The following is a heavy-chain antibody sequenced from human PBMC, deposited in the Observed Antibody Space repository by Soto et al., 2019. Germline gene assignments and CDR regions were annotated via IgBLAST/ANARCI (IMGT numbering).Heavy chain of an antibody. CDR2: TSSDGSKK. V-gene: IGHV3-30*18. D-gene: IGHD6-13*01. CDR3: AKAKSSSTWRIYYYYGMDV. CDR1: GFTFSHYG. J-gene: IGHJ6*02. Sequence: GGSLRLSCAGSGFTFSHYGMHWVRQAPGKGLEWVTLTSSDGSKKYYADSVKGRFTISRDNSKNTLYLQMNSLRAEDTAVYYCAKAKSSSTWRIYYYYGMDVWGQGTTVTVSS.